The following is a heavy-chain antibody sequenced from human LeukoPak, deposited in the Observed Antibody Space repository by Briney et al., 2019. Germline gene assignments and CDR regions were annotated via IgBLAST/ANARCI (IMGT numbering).Heavy chain of an antibody. CDR1: GFIFSSYS. D-gene: IGHD5-24*01. CDR2: INGPSDTI. CDR3: TTYGRDGYRGYF. V-gene: IGHV3-48*04. Sequence: GGSLRLSCAASGFIFSSYSMSWVRQAPGKGLEWVSYINGPSDTIYYADSVKGRFSISRDNAKYLVYLQMSSLRAEDTAVYYCTTYGRDGYRGYFWGQGALVTVSS. J-gene: IGHJ4*02.